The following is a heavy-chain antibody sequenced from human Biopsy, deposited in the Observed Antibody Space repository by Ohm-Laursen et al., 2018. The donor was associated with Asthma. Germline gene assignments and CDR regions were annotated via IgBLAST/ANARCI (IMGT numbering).Heavy chain of an antibody. D-gene: IGHD6-13*01. Sequence: ASVKVSCKVSGYTFIGSHIHWVRQAPGQGLEWLGRINPNSGGTNFAQKFQGRVTMTRDTSISTAYMELSRLRSDDTAVYYCARGQKSAGDRWFDPWGQGTLVTVSS. J-gene: IGHJ5*02. V-gene: IGHV1-2*06. CDR1: GYTFIGSH. CDR3: ARGQKSAGDRWFDP. CDR2: INPNSGGT.